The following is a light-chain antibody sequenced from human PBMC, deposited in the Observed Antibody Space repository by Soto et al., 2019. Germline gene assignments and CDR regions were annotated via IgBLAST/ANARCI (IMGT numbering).Light chain of an antibody. Sequence: EIVMTQSPATLSVSPGERATLSCRASQSVSSNLAWYQQKPGQAPRLLIYGASTRATGIPARFSGSGSGTEFILTISSLWSAHLAVYTFQQYNNRPPGTFGQGTKVEIK. CDR3: QQYNNRPPGT. CDR1: QSVSSN. V-gene: IGKV3-15*01. CDR2: GAS. J-gene: IGKJ1*01.